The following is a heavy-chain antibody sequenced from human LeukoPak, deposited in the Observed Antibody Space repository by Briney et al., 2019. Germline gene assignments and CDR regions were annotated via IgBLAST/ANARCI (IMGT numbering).Heavy chain of an antibody. CDR3: AKGSSTSSYSPLDC. D-gene: IGHD2-2*01. Sequence: GGSLRLSCAASGFTFSSFAMTWVRQAPGKGLEWVSSISGSDDNTYNAGSVKGRFTISRDKSKNRLYLQMNSLRVDDTAVYYCAKGSSTSSYSPLDCWGQGTLVTVSS. CDR2: ISGSDDNT. J-gene: IGHJ4*02. V-gene: IGHV3-23*01. CDR1: GFTFSSFA.